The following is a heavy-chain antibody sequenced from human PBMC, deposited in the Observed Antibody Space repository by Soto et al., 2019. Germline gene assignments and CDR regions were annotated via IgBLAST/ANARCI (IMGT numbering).Heavy chain of an antibody. J-gene: IGHJ4*02. Sequence: QVQLQESGPGLVKPSDTLSLTCAVSGYSISSSNWWGWIRQPPGKGLEWIGYIYYSGTTYYNPSLKSRVTLSVDPSQNQFSLKLTSVTAVDTAVYYCARRDIQGPIDYWGQGTLVTVSS. CDR1: GYSISSSNW. CDR2: IYYSGTT. V-gene: IGHV4-28*01. CDR3: ARRDIQGPIDY.